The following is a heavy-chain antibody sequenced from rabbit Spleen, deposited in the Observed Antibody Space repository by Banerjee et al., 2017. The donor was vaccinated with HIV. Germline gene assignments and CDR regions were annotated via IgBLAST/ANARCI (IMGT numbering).Heavy chain of an antibody. CDR2: IGGITGTT. CDR3: ARGSAAMTMVITGYYFNL. V-gene: IGHV1S45*01. J-gene: IGHJ4*01. D-gene: IGHD2-1*01. Sequence: EQLEESGGGLVKPEGSLTLTCKASGVSLNGNYMCWVRQAPGKGLEWIGCIGGITGTTYSATWAKGRFTCSKTSSTTVTLQMTSLTAADTATYFCARGSAAMTMVITGYYFNLWGQGTLVTVS. CDR1: GVSLNGNY.